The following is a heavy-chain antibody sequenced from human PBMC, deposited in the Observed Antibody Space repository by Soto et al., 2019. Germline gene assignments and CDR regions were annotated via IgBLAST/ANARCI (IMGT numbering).Heavy chain of an antibody. CDR3: AKDGNPIPYLTGYYRLGWFDP. D-gene: IGHD3-9*01. V-gene: IGHV3-23*01. CDR2: ISGSGGST. CDR1: GFTFSSYA. J-gene: IGHJ5*02. Sequence: VGSLRLSCAASGFTFSSYAMSWVRQAPGKGLEWVSAISGSGGSTYYADSVKGRFTISRDNSKNTLYLQMNSLRAEDTAVYYCAKDGNPIPYLTGYYRLGWFDPWGQGTLVTVSS.